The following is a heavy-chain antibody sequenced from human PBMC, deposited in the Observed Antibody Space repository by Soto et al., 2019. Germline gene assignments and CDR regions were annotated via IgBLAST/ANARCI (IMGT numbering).Heavy chain of an antibody. Sequence: EVQLVESGGGLVKPGGSLRLSCAASGFTFSSYSMNWVRQAPGKGLEWVSSISSSSSYIYYADSVKGRFTSSRDHAKDSLYVQMNSLGAAGTAVYYCARRRWMDVWGQGTTVTV. CDR1: GFTFSSYS. D-gene: IGHD4-17*01. CDR2: ISSSSSYI. J-gene: IGHJ6*02. V-gene: IGHV3-21*01. CDR3: ARRRWMDV.